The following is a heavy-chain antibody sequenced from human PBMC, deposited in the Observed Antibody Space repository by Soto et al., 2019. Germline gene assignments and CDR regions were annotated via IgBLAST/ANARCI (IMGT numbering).Heavy chain of an antibody. CDR2: IDGDDDK. CDR3: VKVLARGVGVPRFYFDS. CDR1: GFSLSTSGVY. V-gene: IGHV2-70*01. D-gene: IGHD2-2*01. Sequence: SGPTLVNPTQTLTLTCTFSGFSLSTSGVYVSWIRQPPGKALEWLALIDGDDDKYYTTSLKTRLTISKDTSKNHVVLTMTNMDSVDTATYYCVKVLARGVGVPRFYFDSWGQGALVTVSS. J-gene: IGHJ4*02.